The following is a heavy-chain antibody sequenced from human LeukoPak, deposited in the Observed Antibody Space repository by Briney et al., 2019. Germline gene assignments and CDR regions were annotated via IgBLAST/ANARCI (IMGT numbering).Heavy chain of an antibody. Sequence: SETLSLTCTVSGGSISSSSYYWGWIRQPPGKGLECIGSIYYSGKTYYNPSLKSRVTISVDTSKNQFSLKLSSVTATDTAVYYCARSRIDAFDIWDQGTMVTVSS. V-gene: IGHV4-39*01. J-gene: IGHJ3*02. CDR2: IYYSGKT. CDR1: GGSISSSSYY. CDR3: ARSRIDAFDI.